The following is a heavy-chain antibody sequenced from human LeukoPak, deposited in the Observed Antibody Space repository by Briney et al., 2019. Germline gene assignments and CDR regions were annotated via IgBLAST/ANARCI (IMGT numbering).Heavy chain of an antibody. D-gene: IGHD6-13*01. J-gene: IGHJ5*02. CDR1: GFTFSSYA. CDR2: ISYDGSNK. CDR3: ARAYSSSWPNWFDP. V-gene: IGHV3-30-3*01. Sequence: GGSLRLSCAAFGFTFSSYAMLWVRQAPGKGLEWVAVISYDGSNKYYADSVKGRFTISRDNSKNTLYLQMNSLRAEDTAVYYCARAYSSSWPNWFDPWGQGTLVTVSS.